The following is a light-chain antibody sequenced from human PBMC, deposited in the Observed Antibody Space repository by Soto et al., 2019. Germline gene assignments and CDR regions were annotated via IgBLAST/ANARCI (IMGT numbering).Light chain of an antibody. CDR1: QSVSSSY. CDR3: QQYGSSLLFT. V-gene: IGKV3-20*01. CDR2: GAS. Sequence: EIVLTQSPGTLSLSPGERATLSCRASQSVSSSYLAWYQKKTGQAPRLLIYGASSRATGIPHRFSGSGSGTDFTLTISRLEPEDFAVSYCQQYGSSLLFTFGPGTKVDIK. J-gene: IGKJ3*01.